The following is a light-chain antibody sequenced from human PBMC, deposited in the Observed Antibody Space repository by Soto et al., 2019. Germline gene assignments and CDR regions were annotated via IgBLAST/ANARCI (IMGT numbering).Light chain of an antibody. CDR2: GAS. Sequence: EIVMTQSPATLSVSPGERATLSCRASQSVSSNLAWYQQKPGQAPRLLIYGASTTATGIPARFSGSGSGTEFTLTISSLQSEDFAVYCYQQYNNWPPWTFGQGTKVEIK. CDR3: QQYNNWPPWT. J-gene: IGKJ1*01. V-gene: IGKV3-15*01. CDR1: QSVSSN.